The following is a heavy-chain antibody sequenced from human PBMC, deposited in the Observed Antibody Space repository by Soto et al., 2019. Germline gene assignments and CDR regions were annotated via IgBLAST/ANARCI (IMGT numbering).Heavy chain of an antibody. Sequence: GGSLRLSCAASAFTFSSNAMHWVRQAPGKGLEWVSGITGSGSTTFYADSVKGRFTISRDNSKNTLYLHMNSLRADDTAIYYCAKDFTAYLSSWFHLWGQGTLVTVSS. V-gene: IGHV3-23*01. CDR3: AKDFTAYLSSWFHL. D-gene: IGHD6-13*01. CDR2: ITGSGSTT. J-gene: IGHJ5*02. CDR1: AFTFSSNA.